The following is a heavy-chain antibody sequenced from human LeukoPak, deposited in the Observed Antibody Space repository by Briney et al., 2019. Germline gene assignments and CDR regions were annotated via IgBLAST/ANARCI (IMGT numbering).Heavy chain of an antibody. V-gene: IGHV1-69*13. CDR2: IIPIFGTA. D-gene: IGHD5-18*01. CDR3: AREVYSYGAIDY. Sequence: SVKVSCKASGGTFSSYAISWVRQAPGQGLEWMGGIIPIFGTANHAQKFQGRVTITADESTSTAYMELSSLRSEDTAVYYCAREVYSYGAIDYWGQGTLVTVSS. CDR1: GGTFSSYA. J-gene: IGHJ4*02.